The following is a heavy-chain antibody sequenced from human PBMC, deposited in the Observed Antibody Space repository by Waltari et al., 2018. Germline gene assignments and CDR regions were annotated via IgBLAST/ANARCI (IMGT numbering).Heavy chain of an antibody. Sequence: QVQLQESGPGLVKPSETLSLTCTVSGGSISSYYWNWIRQPAGKGLEWIGRIYITGSTHYNSSLKSRVTMSIDTSKNQISLRLSSVTAADTAVYYCAGDRIVAGTAWFDPWGQGTLVTVSS. CDR1: GGSISSYY. CDR3: AGDRIVAGTAWFDP. V-gene: IGHV4-4*07. D-gene: IGHD6-19*01. CDR2: IYITGST. J-gene: IGHJ5*02.